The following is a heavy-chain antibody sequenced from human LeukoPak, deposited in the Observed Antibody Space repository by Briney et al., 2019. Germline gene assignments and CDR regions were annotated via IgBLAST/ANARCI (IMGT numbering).Heavy chain of an antibody. CDR2: IYYSGST. CDR3: ARRWGSWYFDY. D-gene: IGHD3-16*01. CDR1: GGSISSSSYY. J-gene: IGHJ4*02. Sequence: SETLSLTXTVSGGSISSSSYYWGWIRQPPGKGLEWIGSIYYSGSTYYNPSLKSRVTISVDTSKNQFSLKLSSVTAADTAVYYCARRWGSWYFDYWGQGTLVTVSS. V-gene: IGHV4-39*01.